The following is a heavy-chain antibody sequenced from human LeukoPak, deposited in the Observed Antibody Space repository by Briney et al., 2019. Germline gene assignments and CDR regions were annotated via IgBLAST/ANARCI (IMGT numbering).Heavy chain of an antibody. J-gene: IGHJ3*02. V-gene: IGHV3-20*04. CDR3: ARGRYDSSGYYHIAAFDI. CDR2: INWNGGST. D-gene: IGHD3-22*01. Sequence: GGSLRLSCAASGFTFSSYAMSWVRQAPGKGLEWVSGINWNGGSTGYADSVKGRFTISRDNAKNSLYLQMNSLRAEDTALYYCARGRYDSSGYYHIAAFDIWGQGTMVTVSS. CDR1: GFTFSSYA.